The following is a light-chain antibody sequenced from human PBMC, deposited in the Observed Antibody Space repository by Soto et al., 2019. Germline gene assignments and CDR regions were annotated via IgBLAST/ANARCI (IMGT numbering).Light chain of an antibody. V-gene: IGLV2-14*01. Sequence: QSALTQPASVSGSPGQSITISCTGTSSDVGSYNYVSWYQQHPGKAPKLMIYEVSDRPSGISSRFSGSKSGNTASLTISGLQTEDEADYYCGTWDSSLSAGHWVFGGGTKLTVL. CDR3: GTWDSSLSAGHWV. J-gene: IGLJ3*02. CDR2: EVS. CDR1: SSDVGSYNY.